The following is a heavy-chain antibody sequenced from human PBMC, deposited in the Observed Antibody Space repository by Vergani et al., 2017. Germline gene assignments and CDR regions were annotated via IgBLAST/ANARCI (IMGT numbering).Heavy chain of an antibody. V-gene: IGHV3-66*01. Sequence: EVQLVESGGGLVQPGGSLRLSCAASGFTVSSNYMSWVRQAPGKGLEWVSVIYSGGSTYYADSVKGRFTISRDDSKNTLYLQMNSLRAEDTAVYYCARGIADGYYYYFMDVWGKGTTVTVSS. CDR2: IYSGGST. CDR3: ARGIADGYYYYFMDV. CDR1: GFTVSSNY. J-gene: IGHJ6*03. D-gene: IGHD2-21*01.